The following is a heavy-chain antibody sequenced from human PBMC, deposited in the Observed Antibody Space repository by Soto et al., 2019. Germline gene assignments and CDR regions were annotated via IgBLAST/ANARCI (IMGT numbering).Heavy chain of an antibody. CDR2: INGGNGNT. CDR3: ARADYESRGYYYSY. V-gene: IGHV1-3*01. Sequence: GASVKVSCKASGYTFTSYLMHWVRQAPGQRLEWVGWINGGNGNTKYSQKFQGRVTITRDTSASTAYMELNSLRSEDTAVFYCARADYESRGYYYSYWGQGTLVTVSS. D-gene: IGHD3-22*01. CDR1: GYTFTSYL. J-gene: IGHJ4*02.